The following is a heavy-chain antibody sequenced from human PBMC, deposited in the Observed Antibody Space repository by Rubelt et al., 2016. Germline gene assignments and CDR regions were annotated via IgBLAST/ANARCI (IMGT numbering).Heavy chain of an antibody. D-gene: IGHD2-15*01. Sequence: VRQAPGKGLEWVSSISDTSKYIFHADSVGGRFTISRDDAKNSLFLQMNGLRVEDTAIYYCARVGYCIGGCYPCDLWGQGTLVTVSS. V-gene: IGHV3-21*06. CDR3: ARVGYCIGGCYPCDL. CDR2: ISDTSKYI. J-gene: IGHJ5*02.